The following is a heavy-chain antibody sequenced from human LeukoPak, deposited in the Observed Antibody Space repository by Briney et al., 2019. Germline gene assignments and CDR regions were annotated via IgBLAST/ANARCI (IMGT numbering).Heavy chain of an antibody. CDR3: ATSPWKLPYG. D-gene: IGHD1-1*01. CDR1: GFTFSTYG. CDR2: ILYDGSNK. J-gene: IGHJ4*02. V-gene: IGHV3-30*02. Sequence: PGGSLRLSCAASGFTFSTYGMHWVRQAPGKGLEWVAFILYDGSNKYYADSVKGRFTISRDNSKNTLYLQMNSLRPEDTAVYYCATSPWKLPYGWGQGSLVTVSS.